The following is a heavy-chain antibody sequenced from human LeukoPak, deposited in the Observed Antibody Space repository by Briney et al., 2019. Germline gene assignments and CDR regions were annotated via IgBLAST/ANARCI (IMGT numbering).Heavy chain of an antibody. D-gene: IGHD4-17*01. CDR1: GFTFSSYG. Sequence: GRSLRLSCAASGFTFSSYGMHWVRQAPGKGLEWTSYIDSDTYGNTIYYPHTVKGRFTISRDNAKNSLYLQMDSLRDEDTAVYYCARDRDYAFDYWGQGTLVTVSS. CDR3: ARDRDYAFDY. V-gene: IGHV3-48*02. J-gene: IGHJ4*02. CDR2: IDSDTYGNTI.